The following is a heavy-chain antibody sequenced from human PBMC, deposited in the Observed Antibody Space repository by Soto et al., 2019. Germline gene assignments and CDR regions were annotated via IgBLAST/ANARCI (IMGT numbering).Heavy chain of an antibody. CDR3: ARGRWLRRFDY. D-gene: IGHD5-12*01. J-gene: IGHJ4*02. CDR2: INHSGST. CDR1: GGSFSGYY. V-gene: IGHV4-34*01. Sequence: QVQLQQWGAGLLKPSETLSLTCAVYGGSFSGYYWSWIRQPPGKGLEWIGEINHSGSTNYNPSLKSRVTISVDTSKNQCSLKLSSVTAADTAVYYCARGRWLRRFDYWGQGTLVTVSS.